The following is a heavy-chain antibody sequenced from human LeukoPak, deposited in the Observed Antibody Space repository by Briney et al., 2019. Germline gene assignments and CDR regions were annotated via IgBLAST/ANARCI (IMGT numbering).Heavy chain of an antibody. CDR1: GYSISSGYF. CDR3: ARSPVVATTYGFDY. Sequence: SETLSLTCTVSGYSISSGYFWGWIRQPPGKGLEWIGSIYYSGSTYYNPSLKSRVTISVDTSKNQFSLKLSSVTAADTAVYYCARSPVVATTYGFDYWGQGTLVTVSS. CDR2: IYYSGST. D-gene: IGHD5-12*01. V-gene: IGHV4-38-2*02. J-gene: IGHJ4*02.